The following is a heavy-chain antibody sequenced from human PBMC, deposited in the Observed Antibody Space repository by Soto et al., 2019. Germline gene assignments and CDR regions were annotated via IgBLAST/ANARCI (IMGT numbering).Heavy chain of an antibody. Sequence: QITLKESGPKLVKPTQTLTLTCTFSGFSLSTSGVGVGWIRQPPGKAPEWLGFIYWGDDERYSPSLQSRLTIIHDSAKNQVVLTMTNMDPVDTATSYCARHLETIGFTYRDVWGKGATGTVSS. V-gene: IGHV2-5*02. CDR2: IYWGDDE. CDR1: GFSLSTSGVG. CDR3: ARHLETIGFTYRDV. J-gene: IGHJ6*03. D-gene: IGHD1-1*01.